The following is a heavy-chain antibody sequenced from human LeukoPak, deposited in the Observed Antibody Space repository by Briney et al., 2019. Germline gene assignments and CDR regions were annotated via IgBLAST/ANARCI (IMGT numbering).Heavy chain of an antibody. CDR1: GFTFTTYS. Sequence: TPGGPLRLSCEASGFTFTTYSMTWVRQAPGKGLEWVSIISSGSSAIFSADALKGRFTISRDDAKNLLYLDMNSLRAEDTAVYYCVRAPPLVAADWFDPWGQGSLVTVS. V-gene: IGHV3-21*01. D-gene: IGHD2-15*01. CDR2: ISSGSSAI. J-gene: IGHJ5*02. CDR3: VRAPPLVAADWFDP.